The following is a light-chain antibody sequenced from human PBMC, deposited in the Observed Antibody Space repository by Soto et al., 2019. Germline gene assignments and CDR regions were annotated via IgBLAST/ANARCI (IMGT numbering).Light chain of an antibody. CDR1: QSVNSH. CDR3: QQYGTSPRLA. J-gene: IGKJ4*01. V-gene: IGKV3-20*01. Sequence: EIVLTQSPGTLSVSPGESATLSCRASQSVNSHLAWYQQKPGQAPRLLIYGVSGRATGIPDRFSGSGSGTDFTLTISRLETEDFAVYYCQQYGTSPRLAFGGGTKVEIK. CDR2: GVS.